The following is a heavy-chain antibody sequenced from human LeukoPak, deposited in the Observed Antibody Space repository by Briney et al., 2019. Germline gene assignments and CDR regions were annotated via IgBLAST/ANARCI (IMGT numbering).Heavy chain of an antibody. V-gene: IGHV1-8*01. D-gene: IGHD3-10*01. CDR1: GYTFTSYD. J-gene: IGHJ4*02. Sequence: ASVKVSCKASGYTFTSYDINWVRQATGQGLEWMGWMNPNSGNTGYAQKFQGRVTMTRNTSISTAYMELSSLRSEDTAVYYCARDLPSYGSGSCYRPFDYWGQGTLVTVSS. CDR3: ARDLPSYGSGSCYRPFDY. CDR2: MNPNSGNT.